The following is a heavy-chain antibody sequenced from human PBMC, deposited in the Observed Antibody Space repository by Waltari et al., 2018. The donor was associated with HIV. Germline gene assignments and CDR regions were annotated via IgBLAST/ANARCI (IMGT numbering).Heavy chain of an antibody. CDR2: IYHSGST. D-gene: IGHD3-10*01. CDR1: GYSISSGYY. Sequence: QVQLQESGPGLVKPSETLSLPCTVPGYSISSGYYWGWIRLPPGKGLEWIGSIYHSGSTYYNPSLKSRVTISVDTSKNQFSLKLSSVTAADTAVYYCARAGRYYYGSGSPNWFDPWGQGTLVTVSS. V-gene: IGHV4-38-2*02. CDR3: ARAGRYYYGSGSPNWFDP. J-gene: IGHJ5*02.